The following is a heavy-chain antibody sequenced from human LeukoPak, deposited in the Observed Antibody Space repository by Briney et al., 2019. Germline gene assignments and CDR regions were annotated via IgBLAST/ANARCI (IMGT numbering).Heavy chain of an antibody. CDR3: ATLGCAGENCPRAGRALGGY. D-gene: IGHD2-21*01. V-gene: IGHV3-21*01. CDR2: ISSGGTFV. Sequence: GGSLRLSCTGSGFTFSSYTLHWVRQAPGKELEWVSSISSGGTFVFYADSVTGRFTISGDNAGKFLYLQMDSLRAEDTAVYYCATLGCAGENCPRAGRALGGYWGQGTLVTVSS. J-gene: IGHJ4*02. CDR1: GFTFSSYT.